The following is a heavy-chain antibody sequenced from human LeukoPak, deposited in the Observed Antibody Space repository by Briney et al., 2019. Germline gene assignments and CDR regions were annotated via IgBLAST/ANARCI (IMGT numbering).Heavy chain of an antibody. CDR3: ARVTGSRDYYYGMDV. V-gene: IGHV5-51*01. CDR1: GYSFTSYW. CDR2: IYPGDSDT. J-gene: IGHJ6*02. Sequence: KRGESLKISCKGSGYSFTSYWIGWVRQMPGKGLEWMGIIYPGDSDTRYSPSFQGQVTISADKSISTAYLQWSSLKASDTAMYYCARVTGSRDYYYGMDVWGQGTTVTVSS.